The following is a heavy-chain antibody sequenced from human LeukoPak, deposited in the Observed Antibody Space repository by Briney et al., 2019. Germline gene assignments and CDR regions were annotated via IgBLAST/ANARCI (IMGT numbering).Heavy chain of an antibody. CDR3: ASHYDTSGYFY. V-gene: IGHV4-34*01. J-gene: IGHJ4*02. CDR1: GGSFSNYY. Sequence: SETLSLTCAVYGGSFSNYYWSWIRQPPGKGLEWIGEINHSGSTNYNPSLKSRVTISVDTSKNQFSLKLSSVTAADTAVYYCASHYDTSGYFYWGQGTLVTVSS. CDR2: INHSGST. D-gene: IGHD3-22*01.